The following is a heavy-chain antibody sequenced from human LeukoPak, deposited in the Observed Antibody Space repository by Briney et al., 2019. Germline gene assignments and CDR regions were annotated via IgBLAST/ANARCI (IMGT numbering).Heavy chain of an antibody. V-gene: IGHV3-30*18. J-gene: IGHJ4*02. Sequence: GGSLRLSCAASGFTFNSYGMHWVRQAPGKGLEWVAVISYDGSNKYYADSVKGRLTISRDNSKNTLYLQMNSLRGEDTAVYYCAKEVTGIVTYDYWGQGTLVTVSS. CDR2: ISYDGSNK. CDR3: AKEVTGIVTYDY. D-gene: IGHD1-26*01. CDR1: GFTFNSYG.